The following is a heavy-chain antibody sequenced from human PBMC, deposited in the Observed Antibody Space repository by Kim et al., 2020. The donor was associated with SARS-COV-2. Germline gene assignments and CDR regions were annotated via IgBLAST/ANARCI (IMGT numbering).Heavy chain of an antibody. D-gene: IGHD3-3*01. CDR2: ISNSGLTT. Sequence: GGSLRLSCTASGFTFSSYEMNWVRQAPGKGLEWVSYISNSGLTTYYADSVKGRFTISRDNAKNSLYLQMNSMRAEDTAVYYCARGRDWAYDFWSASAYYFEYWGQGTLVTVAS. J-gene: IGHJ4*02. CDR3: ARGRDWAYDFWSASAYYFEY. CDR1: GFTFSSYE. V-gene: IGHV3-48*03.